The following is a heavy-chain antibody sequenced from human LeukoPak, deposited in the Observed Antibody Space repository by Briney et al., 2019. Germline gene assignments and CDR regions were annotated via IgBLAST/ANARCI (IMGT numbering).Heavy chain of an antibody. Sequence: GGSLRLSCAASGFTFSSYAMHWVRQAPGKGLEWVAVISYDGSNKYYADSVKGRFTTSRDNSKNTLYLQMNSLRAEDTAVYYCARENGGPRGYSYYYYGMDVWGQGTTVTVSS. CDR2: ISYDGSNK. CDR1: GFTFSSYA. V-gene: IGHV3-30*04. J-gene: IGHJ6*02. D-gene: IGHD5-18*01. CDR3: ARENGGPRGYSYYYYGMDV.